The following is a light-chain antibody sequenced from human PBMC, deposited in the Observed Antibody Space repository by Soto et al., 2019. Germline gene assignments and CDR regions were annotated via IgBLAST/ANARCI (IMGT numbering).Light chain of an antibody. V-gene: IGKV3-11*01. Sequence: EIVLTQSPATLSLSPGERATLSCRSSRSVSRYLAWYQQKPGQAPRLLIFDASNRATGIPARFSGSGSGTEFTLTISSLEPEDFAVYYCQQYGSSRTFGQGTKVDIK. CDR3: QQYGSSRT. CDR1: RSVSRY. J-gene: IGKJ1*01. CDR2: DAS.